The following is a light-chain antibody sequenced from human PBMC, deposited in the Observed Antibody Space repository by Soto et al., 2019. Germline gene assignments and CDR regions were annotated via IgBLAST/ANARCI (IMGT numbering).Light chain of an antibody. Sequence: QSALTQPPSASGSPGQSVTISCTGTSSDVGGYNYVSWYQQHPGKAPKVMIYEVTKRPSGVPDRFSGSKSGNTASLTVSGLQAEDEADYYCSSYAGSNNLVFGGGTKLT. CDR3: SSYAGSNNLV. CDR1: SSDVGGYNY. J-gene: IGLJ2*01. V-gene: IGLV2-8*01. CDR2: EVT.